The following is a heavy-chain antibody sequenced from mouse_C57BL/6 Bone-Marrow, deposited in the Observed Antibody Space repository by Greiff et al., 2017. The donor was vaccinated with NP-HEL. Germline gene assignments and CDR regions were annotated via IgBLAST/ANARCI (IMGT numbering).Heavy chain of an antibody. Sequence: EVQLQQSGPELVKPGASVKISCKASGYSFTGYYMNWLKQSPEKSLEWIGEINPSTGGTTYNQKFKAKATLTVDKSSSTAYMQLKSLTSEDSAVYYCAALRRRGYYFDYGGQGTTLTVSS. CDR3: AALRRRGYYFDY. CDR1: GYSFTGYY. D-gene: IGHD2-12*01. V-gene: IGHV1-42*01. CDR2: INPSTGGT. J-gene: IGHJ2*01.